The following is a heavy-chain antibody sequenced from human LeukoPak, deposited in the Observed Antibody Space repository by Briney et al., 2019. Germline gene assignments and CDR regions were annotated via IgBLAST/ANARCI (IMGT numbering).Heavy chain of an antibody. CDR3: AAKRGGYDYRY. CDR2: IYYNGST. J-gene: IGHJ4*02. V-gene: IGHV4-31*03. D-gene: IGHD5-12*01. CDR1: NVSVGSGAYY. Sequence: SQTLSLTCIVSNVSVGSGAYYWTWIRQHPGKGLEWIGYIYYNGSTYFSPSLKNRVSMSVDTSKNQFPLRLTSVTAADTAVYFCAAKRGGYDYRYWGQGTLVTVSS.